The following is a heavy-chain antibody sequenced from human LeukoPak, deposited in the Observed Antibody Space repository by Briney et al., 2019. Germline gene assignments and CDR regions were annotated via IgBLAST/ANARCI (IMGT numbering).Heavy chain of an antibody. D-gene: IGHD6-6*01. J-gene: IGHJ4*02. CDR1: GFTFSDHY. V-gene: IGHV3-72*01. CDR3: ARYSSSPLFDY. CDR2: ARNKANSYTT. Sequence: GGSLRLSCAASGFTFSDHYMDWVRQAPGKGLEWVGRARNKANSYTTEYAASVKGRFTISRDDSKNSLYLQMNSLRAEDTAVYYCARYSSSPLFDYWGQGTLVTVSS.